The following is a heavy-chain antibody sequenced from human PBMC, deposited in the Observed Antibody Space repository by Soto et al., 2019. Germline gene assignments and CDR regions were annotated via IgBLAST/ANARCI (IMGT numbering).Heavy chain of an antibody. V-gene: IGHV4-59*01. CDR3: ARIPSIVVVPAAMVDYYYMDV. D-gene: IGHD2-2*01. J-gene: IGHJ6*03. CDR1: GGSISSYY. Sequence: SETLSLTCTVSGGSISSYYWSWIRQPPGKGLEWIGYIYYSGSTNYNPSLKSRVTISVDTSKNQFSLKLSSVTAADTAVYYCARIPSIVVVPAAMVDYYYMDVWGKGTTVTVSS. CDR2: IYYSGST.